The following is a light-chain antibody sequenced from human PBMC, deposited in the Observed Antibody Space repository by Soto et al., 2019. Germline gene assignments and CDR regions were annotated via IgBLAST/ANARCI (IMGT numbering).Light chain of an antibody. CDR2: HAS. J-gene: IGKJ2*01. CDR1: QSINSW. Sequence: DLQMTQSPSTLSASVGDRVTITCRASQSINSWLAWYQQKPGEAPKLLIYHASSLEGGVPSRFSGSGSGTEFTLTISSLQPDDFATYFCQQYNHYSSFGQGTKLEIK. CDR3: QQYNHYSS. V-gene: IGKV1-5*01.